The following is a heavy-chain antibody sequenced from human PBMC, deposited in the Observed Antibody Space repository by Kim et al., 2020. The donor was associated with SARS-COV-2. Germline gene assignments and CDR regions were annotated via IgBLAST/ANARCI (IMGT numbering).Heavy chain of an antibody. J-gene: IGHJ4*02. CDR3: APASLDIVAAGCFDY. V-gene: IGHV3-11*06. D-gene: IGHD5-12*01. Sequence: SINGQCNISRDNAKNALYLQMNSMSAEDTGVYYCAPASLDIVAAGCFDYWGQGTLVTVSS.